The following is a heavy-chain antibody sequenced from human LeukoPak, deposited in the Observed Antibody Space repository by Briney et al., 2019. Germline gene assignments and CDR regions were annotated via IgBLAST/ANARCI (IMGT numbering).Heavy chain of an antibody. J-gene: IGHJ6*03. CDR3: TRDRRAAMAYALDYYYYMDV. Sequence: PRGSLRLSCAASGFTFSSYWMSWVRQAPGKGLEWVANIKQDGSEKYYVDSVKGRFTISRDNAKNSLYLQMNSLRAEDTAVYYCTRDRRAAMAYALDYYYYMDVWGKGTTVTVSS. CDR2: IKQDGSEK. D-gene: IGHD5-18*01. V-gene: IGHV3-7*01. CDR1: GFTFSSYW.